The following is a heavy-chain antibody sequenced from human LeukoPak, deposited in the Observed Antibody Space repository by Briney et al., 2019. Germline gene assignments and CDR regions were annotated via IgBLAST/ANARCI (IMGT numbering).Heavy chain of an antibody. CDR1: GNSLSELS. D-gene: IGHD3-3*01. Sequence: GPSVKVSCKVSGNSLSELSIQWVRQAPGKGLECMGGFDPEEAKMVYAQNFQGRVTMTEDTSTQTAYMELSGLTSDDTAVYYCTTRSGDFWSGFVNWGQGTLVTVSS. J-gene: IGHJ4*02. V-gene: IGHV1-24*01. CDR3: TTRSGDFWSGFVN. CDR2: FDPEEAKM.